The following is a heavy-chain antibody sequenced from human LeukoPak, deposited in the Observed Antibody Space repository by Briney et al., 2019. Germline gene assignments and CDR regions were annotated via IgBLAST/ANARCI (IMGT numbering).Heavy chain of an antibody. D-gene: IGHD3-10*01. CDR2: ISGSGGST. V-gene: IGHV3-23*01. Sequence: GGSLSLSCAASGFTFSSYAMGWVRQAPGKGLEWVSGISGSGGSTYYADSVKGRFTISRDNSKNTLNLQMNSLRAEDTAVYYCAKLPINSLGDYGSGTYRFDPWGQGTLVTVSS. J-gene: IGHJ5*02. CDR3: AKLPINSLGDYGSGTYRFDP. CDR1: GFTFSSYA.